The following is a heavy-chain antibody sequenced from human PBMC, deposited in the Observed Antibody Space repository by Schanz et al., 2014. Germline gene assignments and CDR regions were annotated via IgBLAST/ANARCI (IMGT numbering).Heavy chain of an antibody. V-gene: IGHV3-33*06. J-gene: IGHJ4*02. Sequence: VQLVESGGGLVQPGGSLRLSCTASGFTFSDYWMSWVRQAPGKGLEWVAVIWYDGSNKYYADSVKGRFTISRDNSKNTLYLQMNSLSPEDTAVYYCAKYRGYYRVSGSYRELEYWGQGTLVTVSS. CDR2: IWYDGSNK. CDR1: GFTFSDYW. D-gene: IGHD3-10*01. CDR3: AKYRGYYRVSGSYRELEY.